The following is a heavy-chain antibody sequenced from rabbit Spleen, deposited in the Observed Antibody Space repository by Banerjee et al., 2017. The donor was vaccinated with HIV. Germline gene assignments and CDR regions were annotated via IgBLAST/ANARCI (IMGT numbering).Heavy chain of an antibody. V-gene: IGHV1S40*01. CDR2: IYAGTSGST. Sequence: QSLEESGGDLVKPEGSLTLTCTASGFSFSSNYYICWVRQAPGKGLEWIACIYAGTSGSTHYASWAKGRFTISKTSSTTVTLQMTSLTAADTATYFCTIATMTMVITDLWGPGTLVTVS. J-gene: IGHJ4*01. CDR3: TIATMTMVITDL. D-gene: IGHD2-1*01. CDR1: GFSFSSNYY.